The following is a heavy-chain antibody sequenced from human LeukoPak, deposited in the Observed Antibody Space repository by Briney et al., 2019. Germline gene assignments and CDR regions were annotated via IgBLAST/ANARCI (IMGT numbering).Heavy chain of an antibody. CDR1: GLIFSSYW. Sequence: GGSLRLSCVASGLIFSSYWMSWVRQAPGKGLEWVANIKQDGSEKYYVDSVKGRFIISRDNAKSSLYLQMNSLRVEDTAVYYCPRGSEWDLLGSCDYWGQGTLVTVSS. V-gene: IGHV3-7*01. CDR2: IKQDGSEK. J-gene: IGHJ4*02. CDR3: PRGSEWDLLGSCDY. D-gene: IGHD1-26*01.